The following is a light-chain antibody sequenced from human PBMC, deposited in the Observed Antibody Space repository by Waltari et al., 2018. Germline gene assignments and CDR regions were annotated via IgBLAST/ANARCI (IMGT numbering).Light chain of an antibody. CDR2: AAS. Sequence: DIQLTQSPSFLSASVGDRVTITCRASQGISSYLAWYQQRPGTAPKLLISAASTLQSGVPSWFGGSGSGTEFTLTICSLQPEDFATYYCQQLNIYPHTFGQGTKLEI. CDR3: QQLNIYPHT. J-gene: IGKJ2*01. V-gene: IGKV1-9*01. CDR1: QGISSY.